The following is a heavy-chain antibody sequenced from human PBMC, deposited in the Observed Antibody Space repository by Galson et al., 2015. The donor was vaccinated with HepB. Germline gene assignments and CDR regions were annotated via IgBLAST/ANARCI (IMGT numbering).Heavy chain of an antibody. J-gene: IGHJ4*02. Sequence: SVKVSCKASGYTFTSYGISWVRQAPGQGLEWMGWISAYNGNTNYAQKLQGRVTMTTDTSTSTAYMELRSLRSDDTAVYYCARVAVLKQWWQISLAVAGRIIDYWGQGTLVTVSS. D-gene: IGHD6-19*01. CDR3: ARVAVLKQWWQISLAVAGRIIDY. CDR1: GYTFTSYG. CDR2: ISAYNGNT. V-gene: IGHV1-18*01.